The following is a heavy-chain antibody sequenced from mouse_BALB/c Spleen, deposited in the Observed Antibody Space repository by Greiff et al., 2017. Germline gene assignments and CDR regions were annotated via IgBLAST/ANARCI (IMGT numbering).Heavy chain of an antibody. CDR3: ARHGLYGYDEAY. CDR1: GFAFSSYD. D-gene: IGHD2-2*01. CDR2: ISSGGGST. V-gene: IGHV5-12-1*01. Sequence: DVKLVESGGGLVKPGGSLKLSCAASGFAFSSYDMSWVRQTPEKRLEWVAYISSGGGSTYYPDTVKGRFTISRDNAKNTLYLQLGSLKSEDTAMYYCARHGLYGYDEAYWGQGTLVTVSA. J-gene: IGHJ3*01.